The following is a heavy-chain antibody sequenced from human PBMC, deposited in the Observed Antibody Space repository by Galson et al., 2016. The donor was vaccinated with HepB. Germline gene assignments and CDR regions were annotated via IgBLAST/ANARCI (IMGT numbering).Heavy chain of an antibody. D-gene: IGHD5-18*01. Sequence: LSLTCTVSGGSISTNSYYWGWIRQPPGKGLEWIGSIYYSGTTYYNPSLKSRVTILVDTSKNQFSLKLSSVTAADTAVYYCARVPPDTASGFFDLWGRGTLVTVSS. J-gene: IGHJ2*01. CDR2: IYYSGTT. V-gene: IGHV4-39*07. CDR1: GGSISTNSYY. CDR3: ARVPPDTASGFFDL.